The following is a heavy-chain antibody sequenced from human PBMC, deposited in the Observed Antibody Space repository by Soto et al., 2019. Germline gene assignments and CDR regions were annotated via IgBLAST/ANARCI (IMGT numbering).Heavy chain of an antibody. J-gene: IGHJ4*02. CDR2: ILGSGANT. D-gene: IGHD6-6*01. V-gene: IGHV3-23*01. CDR1: GFTFSNYA. Sequence: GSLRLSCTASGFTFSNYAMDWVRQAPGKGLEWVSAILGSGANTYYADSVKGRFTVSRDNSKSTLYLQMNSLRTDDTAIYYCASRQHWGQGALVTVSS. CDR3: ASRQH.